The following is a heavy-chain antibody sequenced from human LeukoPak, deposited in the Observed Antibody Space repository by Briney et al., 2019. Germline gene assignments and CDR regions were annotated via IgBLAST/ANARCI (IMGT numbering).Heavy chain of an antibody. D-gene: IGHD6-19*01. CDR2: ISYDGSNK. V-gene: IGHV3-30*18. Sequence: GGSLRLSCAASGFTFSSYGMHWVRQAPGKGLEWVAVISYDGSNKYYADSVKGRFTISRDNSKNTLYLQMNSLRAEDTAVYYCAKGDKGVAVAGNIDYWGQGTLVTVCS. CDR3: AKGDKGVAVAGNIDY. CDR1: GFTFSSYG. J-gene: IGHJ4*02.